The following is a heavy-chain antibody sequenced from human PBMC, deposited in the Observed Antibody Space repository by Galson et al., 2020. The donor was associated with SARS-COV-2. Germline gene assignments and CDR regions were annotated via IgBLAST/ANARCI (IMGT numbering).Heavy chain of an antibody. V-gene: IGHV3-30*04. CDR3: ASQRGVTAAGPNAEIDY. Sequence: GGSLRLSCAASGFTFSSYAMHWVRQAPGKGLEWVAVISYDGSNKYYADSVKGRFTISRDNSKNTLYLQMNSLRAEDTAVYYCASQRGVTAAGPNAEIDYWGQGTLVTVSS. CDR2: ISYDGSNK. D-gene: IGHD6-13*01. CDR1: GFTFSSYA. J-gene: IGHJ4*02.